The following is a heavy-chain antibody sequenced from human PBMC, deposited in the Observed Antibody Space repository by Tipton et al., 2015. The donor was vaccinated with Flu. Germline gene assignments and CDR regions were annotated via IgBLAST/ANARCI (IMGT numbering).Heavy chain of an antibody. CDR2: IKQDGSEK. D-gene: IGHD1-1*01. J-gene: IGHJ5*02. CDR3: AQLKSA. Sequence: GLVKPSETLSLTCTVSSGSISSSSYFCAWIRQPPGKGLEWVANIKQDGSEKYYVDSVKGRFTISRDNAKNSVFLQMNSLRAEDTAVYYCAQLKSAWGQGTLVTVSS. V-gene: IGHV3-7*03. CDR1: SGSISSSSYF.